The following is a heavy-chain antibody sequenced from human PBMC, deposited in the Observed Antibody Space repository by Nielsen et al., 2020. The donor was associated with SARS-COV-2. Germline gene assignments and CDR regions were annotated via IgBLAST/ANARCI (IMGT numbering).Heavy chain of an antibody. J-gene: IGHJ3*02. CDR1: GFTFNIYA. Sequence: GESLKISCAASGFTFNIYAMAWVRRAPGRGLQWVTGVSASGGSTYYTDSVKGRFSISRDNSKNTLYLQMNSLRAEDTAVYYCARGNGQWVAGIWLEAFDIWGQGTMVTVSS. CDR2: VSASGGST. CDR3: ARGNGQWVAGIWLEAFDI. V-gene: IGHV3-23*01. D-gene: IGHD6-19*01.